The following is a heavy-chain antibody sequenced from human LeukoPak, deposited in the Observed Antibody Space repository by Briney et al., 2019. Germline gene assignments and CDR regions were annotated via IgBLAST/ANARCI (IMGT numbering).Heavy chain of an antibody. CDR3: ARERDVGYCSSTGCHAPDY. D-gene: IGHD2-2*01. CDR1: GFTFSSYS. Sequence: GGSLRLSCAASGFTFSSYSMNWVRQAPGKGLEWVSSFSSSSSYIYYADSLKGRFTISGDNSKNTLYLQMNGLRAEDTAVYYCARERDVGYCSSTGCHAPDYWGQGTLVTVSS. J-gene: IGHJ4*02. V-gene: IGHV3-21*01. CDR2: FSSSSSYI.